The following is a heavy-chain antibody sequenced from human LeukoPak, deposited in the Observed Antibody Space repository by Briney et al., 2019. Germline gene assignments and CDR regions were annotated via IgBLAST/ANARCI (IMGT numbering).Heavy chain of an antibody. CDR1: GYTFTGYY. CDR2: VNPNSGGA. V-gene: IGHV1-2*06. CDR3: ARGSPGGEFDY. Sequence: GASVKVSCKASGYTFTGYYMHWVRQAPGQGLEWMGRVNPNSGGANYAQKFQGRVTMTRDTSISTAYMELSRLRSDDTAVYYCARGSPGGEFDYWGQGTLVTVSS. J-gene: IGHJ4*02. D-gene: IGHD2-21*01.